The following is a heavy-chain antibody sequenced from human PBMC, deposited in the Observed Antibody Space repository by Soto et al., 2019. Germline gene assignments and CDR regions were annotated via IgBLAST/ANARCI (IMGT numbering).Heavy chain of an antibody. CDR2: INAGNGNT. CDR1: GYTFTSYA. D-gene: IGHD2-21*02. V-gene: IGHV1-3*01. Sequence: ASLKVSCKASGYTFTSYAMHWVRQAPGQRLEWMGWINAGNGNTKYSQKFQGRVTITRDTSASTAYMELSSLRSEDTAVYYCARVASYCGGDCWNYWGQGTLVTVSS. CDR3: ARVASYCGGDCWNY. J-gene: IGHJ4*02.